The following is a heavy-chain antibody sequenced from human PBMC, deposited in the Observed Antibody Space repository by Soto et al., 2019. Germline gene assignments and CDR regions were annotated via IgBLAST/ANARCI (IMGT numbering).Heavy chain of an antibody. D-gene: IGHD2-2*01. J-gene: IGHJ6*02. CDR1: GGTFSSYA. CDR2: IIPIFGGT. Sequence: ASVKVSCKASGGTFSSYAISWVRQAPGQGLEWMGGIIPIFGGTSYAQKFQGRVTLSRDTSINTAYLEVSRLRFDDAAVYFCARERYQVISDGMDVWGQGTTVTVSS. V-gene: IGHV1-2*02. CDR3: ARERYQVISDGMDV.